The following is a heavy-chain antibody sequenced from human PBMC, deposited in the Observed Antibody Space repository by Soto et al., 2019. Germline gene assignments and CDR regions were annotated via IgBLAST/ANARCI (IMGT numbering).Heavy chain of an antibody. V-gene: IGHV5-51*01. CDR3: ARHPDYGGNSWVDFYGMDV. J-gene: IGHJ6*02. CDR2: IYPGDSDT. D-gene: IGHD4-17*01. Sequence: GESLKISCKGSGYSFTSYWIGWVRQMPGKGLEWMGIIYPGDSDTRYGPSFQGQVTISADKSISTAYLQWSSLKASDTAMYYCARHPDYGGNSWVDFYGMDVWGQGTTVTVSS. CDR1: GYSFTSYW.